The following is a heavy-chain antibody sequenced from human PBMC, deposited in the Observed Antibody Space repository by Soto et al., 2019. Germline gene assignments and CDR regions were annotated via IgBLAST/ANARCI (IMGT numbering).Heavy chain of an antibody. D-gene: IGHD6-19*01. V-gene: IGHV3-30*03. CDR2: ISYDGTKT. CDR1: GFTFSIYA. CDR3: AIDRGARGQWLIDPVDY. J-gene: IGHJ4*02. Sequence: QVQLVESGGGVVQPGRSLRVSCAASGFTFSIYAMHWVRQAPGTGLEWVAVISYDGTKTYYADSVKGRFTISRDNSKNTVYLQMNSLRDEDTAVYYCAIDRGARGQWLIDPVDYWGQGTLVTVSP.